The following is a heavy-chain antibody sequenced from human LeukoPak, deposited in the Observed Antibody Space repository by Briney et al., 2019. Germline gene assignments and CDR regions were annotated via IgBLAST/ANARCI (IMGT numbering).Heavy chain of an antibody. D-gene: IGHD3-22*01. CDR3: ARDLLIVVVMDLDYYYGMDV. CDR1: GYTLTDYY. J-gene: IGHJ6*02. CDR2: INPNSGGT. Sequence: GASVKVSCKASGYTLTDYYMHWVRQAPGQGLEWMGRINPNSGGTNYAQKFQGRVTMTRDTSISTVYMELSRLRSDDTAVYYCARDLLIVVVMDLDYYYGMDVWGQGTTVTVSS. V-gene: IGHV1-2*06.